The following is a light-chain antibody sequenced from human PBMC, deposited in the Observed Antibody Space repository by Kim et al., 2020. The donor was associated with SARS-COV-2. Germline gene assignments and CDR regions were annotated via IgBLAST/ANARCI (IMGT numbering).Light chain of an antibody. CDR3: SSQTSSGTWV. CDR2: EVS. V-gene: IGLV2-18*02. J-gene: IGLJ3*02. CDR1: SSDVGSYNR. Sequence: GQSVTISCTGTSSDVGSYNRVSWYQQPPGTAPKLIIYEVSNRPSGVPNRFSGSKSGNTASLTISGLQAEDEADYYCSSQTSSGTWVFGGGTQLTVL.